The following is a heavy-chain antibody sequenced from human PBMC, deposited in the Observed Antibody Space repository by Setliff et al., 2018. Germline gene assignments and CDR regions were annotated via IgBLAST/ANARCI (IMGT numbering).Heavy chain of an antibody. Sequence: ASVKVSCKASGFTFTDSIVNWVRQAPGQGLEWVGWLSPYTGNTYSAQKFQGRLTLTTDTSTTTAYMELRSLTSADTAVYYCAKLVRYCSTRTCQRASGDEYFGQETLVTVSS. CDR1: GFTFTDSI. D-gene: IGHD2-8*01. V-gene: IGHV1-18*01. CDR2: LSPYTGNT. J-gene: IGHJ4*02. CDR3: AKLVRYCSTRTCQRASGDEY.